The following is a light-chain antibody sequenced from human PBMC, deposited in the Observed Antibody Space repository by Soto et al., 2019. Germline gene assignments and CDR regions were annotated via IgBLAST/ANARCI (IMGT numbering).Light chain of an antibody. Sequence: EIVLTQSPGTLSLSPGDRATLSCRASQSLSNIYLAWYQQKPGQAPRLLIYGASTRATGIPDRFSGSGSGTDFTLTISRLEPEDFAVYYCQQYGTSPPITFGQGTRLEIK. CDR1: QSLSNIY. V-gene: IGKV3-20*01. CDR3: QQYGTSPPIT. J-gene: IGKJ5*01. CDR2: GAS.